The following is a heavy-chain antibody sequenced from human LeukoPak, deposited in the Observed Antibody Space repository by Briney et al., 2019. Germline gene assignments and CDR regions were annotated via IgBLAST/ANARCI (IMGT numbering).Heavy chain of an antibody. Sequence: ASVKVSCKTSGYSFTSYGVTWVRQAPGQGLEWMGWIGGYTGHTNYVQKFQGRVTMTTDTSTSAAYMELRSLTSDDTAVYYCARDGSCSGGSCAMDGWFDPWGQGTLVTVSS. D-gene: IGHD2-15*01. CDR2: IGGYTGHT. CDR3: ARDGSCSGGSCAMDGWFDP. J-gene: IGHJ5*02. CDR1: GYSFTSYG. V-gene: IGHV1-18*01.